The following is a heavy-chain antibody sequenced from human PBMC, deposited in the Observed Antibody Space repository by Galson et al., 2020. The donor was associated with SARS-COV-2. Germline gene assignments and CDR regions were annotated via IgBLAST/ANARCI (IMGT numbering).Heavy chain of an antibody. V-gene: IGHV3-30*04. D-gene: IGHD7-27*01. Sequence: GGSLRLSCAASGFTFSSYALHWVRQAPGKGLEWVAVISYDGSDKDFADSVKGRFTISRDNSRNTLYLQMNSLTTEDTAMYYCASSFDGLTPLDYWGPGTLVTVSS. CDR3: ASSFDGLTPLDY. CDR2: ISYDGSDK. J-gene: IGHJ4*02. CDR1: GFTFSSYA.